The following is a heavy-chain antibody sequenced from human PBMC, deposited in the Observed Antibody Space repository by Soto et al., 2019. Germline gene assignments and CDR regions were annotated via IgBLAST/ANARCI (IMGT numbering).Heavy chain of an antibody. Sequence: QVQLVQSGAEVKKPGSSVKVSCMASGGTFDIFSISWVRQAPGQGLEWMGGIIPIFGTAEYSQKFQGRVTITADESTSTSYMELSSLRFEDTAVYYCAKENRDDDSGWYSSTDWFDPWGQGTLVTVSS. CDR3: AKENRDDDSGWYSSTDWFDP. D-gene: IGHD6-19*01. CDR1: GGTFDIFS. CDR2: IIPIFGTA. J-gene: IGHJ5*02. V-gene: IGHV1-69*01.